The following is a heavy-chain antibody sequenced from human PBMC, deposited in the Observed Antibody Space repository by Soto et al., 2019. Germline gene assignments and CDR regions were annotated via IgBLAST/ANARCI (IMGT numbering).Heavy chain of an antibody. Sequence: SVKVSCKASGGTFSSYAISWVRQAPGQGLEWMGGIIPIFGTANYAQKFQGRVTITADEPTSTAYMELSSLRSEDTAVYYCARKYCSGGSCYLTSLDAFDIWGQGTMVTVSS. CDR3: ARKYCSGGSCYLTSLDAFDI. V-gene: IGHV1-69*13. CDR2: IIPIFGTA. D-gene: IGHD2-15*01. CDR1: GGTFSSYA. J-gene: IGHJ3*02.